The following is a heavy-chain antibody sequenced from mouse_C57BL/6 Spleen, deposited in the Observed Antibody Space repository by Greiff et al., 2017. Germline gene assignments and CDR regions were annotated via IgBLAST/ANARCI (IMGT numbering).Heavy chain of an antibody. J-gene: IGHJ3*01. Sequence: QVQLQQPGAELVKPGASVKLSCKASGYTFTSYWMQWVKQRPGQGLEWIGEIDPSDSYTNYNQKFKGKATLTVDTSSSTAYMQLSSLTSEDSAVYYCARGGLGLAWFAYWGQGTLVTVSA. D-gene: IGHD4-1*01. CDR1: GYTFTSYW. CDR3: ARGGLGLAWFAY. V-gene: IGHV1-50*01. CDR2: IDPSDSYT.